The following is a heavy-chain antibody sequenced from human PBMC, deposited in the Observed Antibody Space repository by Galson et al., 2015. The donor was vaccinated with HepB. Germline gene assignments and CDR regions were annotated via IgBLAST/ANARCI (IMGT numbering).Heavy chain of an antibody. CDR3: ARSATAATTTLHYYYAMDV. CDR2: IDPTDSST. CDR1: GYSFTSYW. D-gene: IGHD1-26*01. V-gene: IGHV5-10-1*01. Sequence: QSGAEVKRPGESLRISCKGSGYSFTSYWINWVRQMPGKGLEWMGRIDPTDSSTNYSPSFQGHVTLSADKSINTAYLQWSSLKASDTAMYYCARSATAATTTLHYYYAMDVWGQGTTVSVSS. J-gene: IGHJ6*01.